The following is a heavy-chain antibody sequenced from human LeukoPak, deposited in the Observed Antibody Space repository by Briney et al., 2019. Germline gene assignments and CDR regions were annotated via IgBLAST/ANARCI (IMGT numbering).Heavy chain of an antibody. CDR2: INHSGST. V-gene: IGHV4-34*01. D-gene: IGHD3-22*01. Sequence: SETLSLTCAVYGGSFSGYYWSWIRQPPGKRLEWIGEINHSGSTNYNPSLKSRVTISVDTSKNQFSLKLSSVTAADTAVYYCAREPIDTMIEHAFDIWGQGTMVTVSS. CDR3: AREPIDTMIEHAFDI. J-gene: IGHJ3*02. CDR1: GGSFSGYY.